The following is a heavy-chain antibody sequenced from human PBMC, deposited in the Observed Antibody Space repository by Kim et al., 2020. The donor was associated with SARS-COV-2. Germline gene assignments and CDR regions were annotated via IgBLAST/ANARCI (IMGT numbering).Heavy chain of an antibody. Sequence: GGSLRLSCAASGFTFSSYGMHWVRQAPGKGLEWVAVIWYDGSNKYYADSVKGRFTISRDNSKNTLYLQMNSLRAEDTAVYYCAKDFTGDSSGYYLDAFDIWGQGTMVTVSS. CDR3: AKDFTGDSSGYYLDAFDI. V-gene: IGHV3-33*06. CDR1: GFTFSSYG. CDR2: IWYDGSNK. J-gene: IGHJ3*02. D-gene: IGHD3-22*01.